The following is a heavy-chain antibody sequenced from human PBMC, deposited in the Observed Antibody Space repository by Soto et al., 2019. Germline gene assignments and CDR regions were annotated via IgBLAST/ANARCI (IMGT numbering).Heavy chain of an antibody. Sequence: ASVNVSCKAFGYTFTSYGITLVRQAPGQGLQWMGWISPYNRYTNYAQKFHGILTMTTDISTTTAYMELRSLRSDDTAVYYCARDPEYYGSGSYRKRGAFDIWGQGTMVTVSS. CDR3: ARDPEYYGSGSYRKRGAFDI. D-gene: IGHD3-10*01. V-gene: IGHV1-18*04. CDR1: GYTFTSYG. J-gene: IGHJ3*02. CDR2: ISPYNRYT.